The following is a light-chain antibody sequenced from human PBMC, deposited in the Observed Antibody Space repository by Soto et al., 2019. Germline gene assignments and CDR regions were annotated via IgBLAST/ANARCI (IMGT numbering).Light chain of an antibody. CDR3: QQYGSSGT. Sequence: EIVMTQSPATLSVSPADTAPLSCRASQSISSNLAWYQQQPGQAPSLIIYAASNRATGLPGRISSSSSATDFPPTISRLDPEDFAVYYCQQYGSSGTFGQGTKVDIK. J-gene: IGKJ1*01. CDR1: QSISSN. CDR2: AAS. V-gene: IGKV3-20*01.